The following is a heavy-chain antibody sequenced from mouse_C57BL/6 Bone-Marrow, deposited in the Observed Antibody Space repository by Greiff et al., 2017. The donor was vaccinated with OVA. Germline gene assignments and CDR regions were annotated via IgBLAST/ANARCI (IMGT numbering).Heavy chain of an antibody. V-gene: IGHV1-64*01. Sequence: QVQLQQPGAELVKPGASVKLSCKASGYTFTSYWMHWVKQRPGQGLEWIGMIHPNSGSTNYNEKFKSKATLTVDKSSSTAYMQLSSLTSEDSAVYYCARPTVVATDDYWGQGTTLTVSS. CDR2: IHPNSGST. D-gene: IGHD1-1*01. CDR3: ARPTVVATDDY. CDR1: GYTFTSYW. J-gene: IGHJ2*01.